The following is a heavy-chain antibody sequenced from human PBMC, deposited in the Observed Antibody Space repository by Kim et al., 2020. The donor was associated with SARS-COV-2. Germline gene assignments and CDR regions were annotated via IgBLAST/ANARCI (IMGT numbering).Heavy chain of an antibody. CDR2: IKQDGSEK. J-gene: IGHJ6*02. CDR1: GFTFTSYW. V-gene: IGHV3-7*01. Sequence: GGSLRLSCAASGFTFTSYWMSWVRQAPGKGLEWVANIKQDGSEKYSVASVEGRFTISRDNAKNSLYLHITSLRAEDTGLYYCARVGSPDVVVTDAYYYGMDVWGQGTTVTVSS. D-gene: IGHD2-21*02. CDR3: ARVGSPDVVVTDAYYYGMDV.